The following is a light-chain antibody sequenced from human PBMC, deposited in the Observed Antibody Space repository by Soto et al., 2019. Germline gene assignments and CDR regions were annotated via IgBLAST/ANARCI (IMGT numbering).Light chain of an antibody. J-gene: IGKJ1*01. Sequence: DLQMTQSPSSLSASVGDRVTITCQASQDISNYLNWYQQKPGKAPKLLIYDASNLETGVPSRFSGSGSGTHFTFTISSLQPDDFATYYCQQYDSYSSGPFGQGTKVEIK. CDR3: QQYDSYSSGP. V-gene: IGKV1-33*01. CDR1: QDISNY. CDR2: DAS.